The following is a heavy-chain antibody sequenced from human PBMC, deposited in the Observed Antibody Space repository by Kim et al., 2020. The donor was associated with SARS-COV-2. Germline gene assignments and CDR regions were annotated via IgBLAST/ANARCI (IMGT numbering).Heavy chain of an antibody. Sequence: ASVKVPCKAYGYRFTTCFMHWVRPTPRKGLAWMGIINPSGGSTSHAQKFQGRVTMTRDTSTNTVYMELSSLSSEDTAVYYCASRVAAAGTVRFDPWGQGT. CDR3: ASRVAAAGTVRFDP. CDR1: GYRFTTCF. D-gene: IGHD6-13*01. CDR2: INPSGGST. V-gene: IGHV1-46*01. J-gene: IGHJ5*02.